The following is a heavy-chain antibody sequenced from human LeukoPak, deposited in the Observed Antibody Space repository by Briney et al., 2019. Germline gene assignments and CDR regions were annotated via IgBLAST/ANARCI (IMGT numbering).Heavy chain of an antibody. V-gene: IGHV1-18*01. Sequence: ASVKVSCKASGYTFTSYGISWVRQAPGQGLEWMGWISAYNGNTNYAQKLQGRVTITTDTSTSTAYMDLRSLRSDDTALYYCARVLSPGITVAGLGVADYWGQGTLVTVSS. J-gene: IGHJ4*02. CDR2: ISAYNGNT. D-gene: IGHD6-19*01. CDR1: GYTFTSYG. CDR3: ARVLSPGITVAGLGVADY.